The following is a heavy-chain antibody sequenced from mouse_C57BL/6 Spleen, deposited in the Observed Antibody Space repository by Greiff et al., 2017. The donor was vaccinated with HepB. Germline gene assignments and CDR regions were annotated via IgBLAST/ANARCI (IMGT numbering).Heavy chain of an antibody. Sequence: VQLQQPGAELVMPGASVKLSCKASGYTFTSYWMHWVKQRPGQGLEWIGEIDPSDSYTNYNQKFKGKSTLTVDKSSSTAYMQLSSLTSEDSAVYYCARDLPITTASYYYAMDYWGQGTSVTVSS. J-gene: IGHJ4*01. CDR1: GYTFTSYW. CDR3: ARDLPITTASYYYAMDY. D-gene: IGHD1-1*01. CDR2: IDPSDSYT. V-gene: IGHV1-69*01.